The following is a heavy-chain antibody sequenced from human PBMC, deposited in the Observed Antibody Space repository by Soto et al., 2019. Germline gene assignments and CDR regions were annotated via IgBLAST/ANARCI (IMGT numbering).Heavy chain of an antibody. Sequence: QVQLQESGPGLVKPSQTLSLTCTVSGGSINSGGYCWSWIRQHPGKGLEWIGGISYGGSTSYNASLRSRATTAVDTSKNQFSLKLSSVTAADTGVYYCSRGILVWGQGTLITVSS. D-gene: IGHD5-18*01. CDR2: ISYGGST. J-gene: IGHJ4*02. V-gene: IGHV4-31*03. CDR1: GGSINSGGYC. CDR3: SRGILV.